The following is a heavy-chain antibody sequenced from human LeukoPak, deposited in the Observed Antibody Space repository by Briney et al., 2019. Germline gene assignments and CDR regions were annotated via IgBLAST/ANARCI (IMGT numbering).Heavy chain of an antibody. CDR2: ISSSGNT. CDR1: GFTFDNYA. J-gene: IGHJ4*02. Sequence: PGGSLRLSCAASGFTFDNYAITWVRQAPGKGLEWVSMISSSGNTYYAGSVKGRFTISRENAKNSLYLQMNSLRAEDTAVYYCARDSTPYDSSGYCYDYWGQGTLVTVSS. CDR3: ARDSTPYDSSGYCYDY. V-gene: IGHV3-69-1*01. D-gene: IGHD3-22*01.